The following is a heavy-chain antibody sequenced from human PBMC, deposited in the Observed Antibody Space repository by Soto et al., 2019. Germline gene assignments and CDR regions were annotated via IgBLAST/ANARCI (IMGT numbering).Heavy chain of an antibody. Sequence: GGSLRLSCAASGFTFSSYAMSWVRQAPGKGLEWVSAISGSGGSTYYADSVKGRVTISRDKSKNTLYLQMNSLRAEDTAVYYCAKDRDRYYYYYYMDVWGKGTTVTVSS. CDR2: ISGSGGST. J-gene: IGHJ6*03. CDR3: AKDRDRYYYYYYMDV. D-gene: IGHD3-10*01. CDR1: GFTFSSYA. V-gene: IGHV3-23*01.